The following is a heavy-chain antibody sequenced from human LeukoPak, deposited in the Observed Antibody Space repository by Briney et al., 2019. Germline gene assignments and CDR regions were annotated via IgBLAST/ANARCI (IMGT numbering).Heavy chain of an antibody. V-gene: IGHV3-33*01. CDR1: GFTFNTYG. J-gene: IGHJ4*02. D-gene: IGHD5-12*01. CDR2: IWYDGSKI. Sequence: GGSLSLSCAASGFTFNTYGMHWVRQGPGKGLEWVALIWYDGSKIYYADSVKGRFTISRDNSKNTAYLQMNSLKTGDTAIYYCTSSSYYGGYPGYWGQGTLVTVSS. CDR3: TSSSYYGGYPGY.